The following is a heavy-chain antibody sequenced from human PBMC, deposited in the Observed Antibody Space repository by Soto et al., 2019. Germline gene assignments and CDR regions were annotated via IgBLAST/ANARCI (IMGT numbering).Heavy chain of an antibody. V-gene: IGHV3-48*02. Sequence: GSLRLSCAASGFTFSSYSMNWVRQAPGKGLEWVSYISSSSSTIYYADSVKGRFTISRDNAKNSLYLQMNSLIDEDTAVYYCAREVVVVAAPTRNFDYWGQGTLVTVSS. CDR1: GFTFSSYS. CDR2: ISSSSSTI. CDR3: AREVVVVAAPTRNFDY. J-gene: IGHJ4*02. D-gene: IGHD2-15*01.